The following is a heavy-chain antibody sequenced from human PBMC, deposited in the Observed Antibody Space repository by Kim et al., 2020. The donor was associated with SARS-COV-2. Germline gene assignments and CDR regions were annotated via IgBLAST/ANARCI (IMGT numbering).Heavy chain of an antibody. Sequence: SVKVSCKAFGGTFSSYAISWVRQAPGQGLEWMGGIIPIFGTTNYAQKFQGRVTITADKSTSTAYMELSSLRSEDTAVYYCARRTYPMILGVDFYYYYGMDVWGQGTTVTVSS. CDR3: ARRTYPMILGVDFYYYYGMDV. CDR1: GGTFSSYA. D-gene: IGHD3-22*01. V-gene: IGHV1-69*06. CDR2: IIPIFGTT. J-gene: IGHJ6*02.